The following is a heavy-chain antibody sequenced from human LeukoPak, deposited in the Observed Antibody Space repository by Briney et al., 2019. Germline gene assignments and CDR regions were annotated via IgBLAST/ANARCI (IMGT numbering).Heavy chain of an antibody. CDR3: AKDKAVAGSHFDY. Sequence: GGSLRLSCAASGFTFSSYGMHWVRQAPGKGLEWVAVISYDGSNKYYADSVKGRFTISRYKSKNTLYLQLNSLKAEATAVYYCAKDKAVAGSHFDYWGQGTLVTVSS. CDR1: GFTFSSYG. J-gene: IGHJ4*02. D-gene: IGHD6-19*01. V-gene: IGHV3-30*18. CDR2: ISYDGSNK.